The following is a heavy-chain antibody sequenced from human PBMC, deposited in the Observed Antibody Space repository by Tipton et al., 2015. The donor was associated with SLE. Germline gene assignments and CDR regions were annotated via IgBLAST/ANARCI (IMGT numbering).Heavy chain of an antibody. CDR3: ARDRHDFWGRDLSEEINWFDP. V-gene: IGHV4-38-2*02. D-gene: IGHD3-3*01. CDR2: IYYSGNT. Sequence: PGLVKPSQTLSLTCSVSDYSISSGSYWGWIRQPPGKGLEWIGHIYYSGNTFYNPSLQSRVTLSLASSKNQFSLKLRSVTAADTAVYFCARDRHDFWGRDLSEEINWFDPWGQGSLVIVS. J-gene: IGHJ5*02. CDR1: DYSISSGSY.